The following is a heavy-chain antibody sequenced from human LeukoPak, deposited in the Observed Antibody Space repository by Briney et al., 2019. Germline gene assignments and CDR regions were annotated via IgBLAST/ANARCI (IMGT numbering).Heavy chain of an antibody. CDR2: ISGSGGST. V-gene: IGHV3-23*01. Sequence: PGGSLRLSRAASGFTVSSNYMSWVRQAPGKGLEWVSAISGSGGSTYYADSVKGRFTISRDNSKNTLYLQMNSLRAEDTAVYYCAKDFFCSTSCYSTFDYWGQGTLVTVSS. CDR1: GFTVSSNY. J-gene: IGHJ4*02. D-gene: IGHD2-2*01. CDR3: AKDFFCSTSCYSTFDY.